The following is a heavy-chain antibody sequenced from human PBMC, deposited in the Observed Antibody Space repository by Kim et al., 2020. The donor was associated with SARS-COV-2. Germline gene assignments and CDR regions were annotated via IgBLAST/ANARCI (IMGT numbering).Heavy chain of an antibody. D-gene: IGHD6-13*01. J-gene: IGHJ5*02. Sequence: AASVKGGNTNSRDDSKNSLYLQMNSLKTEDTAIYYCSRGIAAGGGNWFDTWGKGTLVTVSS. CDR3: SRGIAAGGGNWFDT. V-gene: IGHV3-72*01.